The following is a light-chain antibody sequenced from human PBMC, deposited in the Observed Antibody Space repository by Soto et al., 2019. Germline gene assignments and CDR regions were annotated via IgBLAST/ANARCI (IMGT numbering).Light chain of an antibody. J-gene: IGKJ1*01. V-gene: IGKV3-15*01. Sequence: IVMTQAPATLSVSPGERVTIFCSASLNVGSNLAWYQQTPGQAPSLLIYTTSYRAAGVPARVSGSGSGTEFNLTIDILQAEYFFLNYCQQYNSWPRTFGQGTRV. CDR3: QQYNSWPRT. CDR2: TTS. CDR1: LNVGSN.